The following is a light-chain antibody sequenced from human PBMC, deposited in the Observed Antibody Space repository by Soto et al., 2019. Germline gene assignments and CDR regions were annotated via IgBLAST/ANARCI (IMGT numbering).Light chain of an antibody. CDR2: GAS. CDR3: QQYGRSPT. V-gene: IGKV3-20*01. Sequence: EIVLTQSPGTLSLSPGERATLSCRASQSVYSNYLAWYQQKPGQDPRLLIYGASTRATGIPDRFSGSGSGTDFTLTITRLEPEDFAVYYCQQYGRSPTFGPGTKVDIK. CDR1: QSVYSNY. J-gene: IGKJ3*01.